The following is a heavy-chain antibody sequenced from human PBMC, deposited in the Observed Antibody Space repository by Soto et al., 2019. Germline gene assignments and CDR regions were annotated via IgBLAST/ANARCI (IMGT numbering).Heavy chain of an antibody. CDR2: ISWNSGSI. V-gene: IGHV3-9*01. CDR3: AKDGDTYYYGSGTPRGFDY. CDR1: GFTFDDYA. J-gene: IGHJ4*02. D-gene: IGHD3-10*01. Sequence: EVQLVESGGGLVQPGRSLRLSCAASGFTFDDYAMHWVRQAPGKGLEWVSGISWNSGSIGYVDSVKGRFTISRDNAKNSLYLQMNSLRAEDTALYYCAKDGDTYYYGSGTPRGFDYWGQGTLVTVSS.